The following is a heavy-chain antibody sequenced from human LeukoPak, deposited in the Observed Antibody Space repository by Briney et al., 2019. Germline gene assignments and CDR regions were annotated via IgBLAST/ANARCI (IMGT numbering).Heavy chain of an antibody. CDR2: IGGSGTYT. V-gene: IGHV3-23*01. J-gene: IGHJ4*02. D-gene: IGHD2-2*01. CDR3: AKLGCSSTSCRQAFDY. Sequence: GGSLRLSCAASGFAFNPYIMSWVRQAPGKGLEWVSGIGGSGTYTYYADSLKGWFTISRDNSKNTLCLQMNSLRAEDTAVYYCAKLGCSSTSCRQAFDYWGQGTLVTVSS. CDR1: GFAFNPYI.